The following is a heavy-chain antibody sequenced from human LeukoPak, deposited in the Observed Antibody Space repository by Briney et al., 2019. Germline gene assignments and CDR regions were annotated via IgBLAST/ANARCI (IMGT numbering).Heavy chain of an antibody. V-gene: IGHV1-69*04. CDR1: GGTFSSYA. D-gene: IGHD1-14*01. J-gene: IGHJ4*02. CDR3: ARDGTGLPQPDDY. CDR2: IIPILGIA. Sequence: SVKVSCKASGGTFSSYAISWVRQAPGRGLEWMGRIIPILGIANYAQKFQGRVTITADKSTSTAYMGLSSLRSEDTAVYYCARDGTGLPQPDDYWGQGTLVTVSS.